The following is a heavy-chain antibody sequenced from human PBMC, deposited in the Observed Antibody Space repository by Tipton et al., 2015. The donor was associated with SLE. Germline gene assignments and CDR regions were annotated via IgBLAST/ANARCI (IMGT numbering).Heavy chain of an antibody. CDR3: ARLHGYSYGLNWFDP. J-gene: IGHJ5*02. D-gene: IGHD5-18*01. CDR2: IYSSGSP. Sequence: TLSLTCTVSGGSVNNGLYYWSWVRQPAGEGLEWIGRIYSSGSPNYNTSPKSRVTMSVDTSKNQFSLRLTSVIAADTAVYYCARLHGYSYGLNWFDPWGQGTLISVSS. V-gene: IGHV4-61*02. CDR1: GGSVNNGLYY.